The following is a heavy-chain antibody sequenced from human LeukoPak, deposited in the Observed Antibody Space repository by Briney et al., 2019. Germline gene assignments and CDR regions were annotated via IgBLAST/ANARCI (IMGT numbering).Heavy chain of an antibody. V-gene: IGHV4-39*07. CDR1: GGSVSSSSYY. Sequence: SETLSLTCTVSGGSVSSSSYYWGWIRQPPGKGLEWIGSIYYSGSTNYNPSLKSRVTISVDTSKNQFSLKLSSVTAADTAVYYCARSRGLWFGELGYWGQGTLVTVSS. D-gene: IGHD3-10*01. CDR2: IYYSGST. J-gene: IGHJ4*02. CDR3: ARSRGLWFGELGY.